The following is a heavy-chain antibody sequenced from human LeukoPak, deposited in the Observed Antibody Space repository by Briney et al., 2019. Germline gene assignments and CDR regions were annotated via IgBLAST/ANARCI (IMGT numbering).Heavy chain of an antibody. D-gene: IGHD2-2*01. J-gene: IGHJ4*02. CDR3: AKISGYCSSTSCRGWYFDY. Sequence: PGGSLRLPCAASGFTFSSYAMSWVRQAPGKGLEWVSAISGSGGSTYYADSVKGRFTISRDNSKNTLYLQMNSLRAEDTAVYYCAKISGYCSSTSCRGWYFDYWGQGTLVTVSS. CDR2: ISGSGGST. CDR1: GFTFSSYA. V-gene: IGHV3-23*01.